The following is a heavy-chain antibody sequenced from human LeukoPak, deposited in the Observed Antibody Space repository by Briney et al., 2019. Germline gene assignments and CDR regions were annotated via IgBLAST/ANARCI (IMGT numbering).Heavy chain of an antibody. J-gene: IGHJ6*03. V-gene: IGHV1-2*02. D-gene: IGHD3-10*01. Sequence: VASVKVSCKASGYTFTGYYMHWVRQAPGQGLEWMGWINPNSGGTNYAQKFQGRVTMTRDTSISTAYMELSRLRSDDTAVYYCARDGWFGAYYYYYMDVWGKGTTVTISS. CDR2: INPNSGGT. CDR1: GYTFTGYY. CDR3: ARDGWFGAYYYYYMDV.